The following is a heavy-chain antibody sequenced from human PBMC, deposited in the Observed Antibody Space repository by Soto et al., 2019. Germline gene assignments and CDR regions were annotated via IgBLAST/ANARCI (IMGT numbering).Heavy chain of an antibody. CDR2: ISHSGST. CDR1: GSSISSAAYY. Sequence: QVQLQESGPGLVKPSQTLSLTCSVSGSSISSAAYYWSWIRQHPGEGLEWIGYISHSGSTYYNPSLKSPVIISVDTSKNQLSLSLTSVTAADTAVYYCAREYTYGSNFFDCWGQGALVTVSS. D-gene: IGHD2-2*02. J-gene: IGHJ4*02. CDR3: AREYTYGSNFFDC. V-gene: IGHV4-31*01.